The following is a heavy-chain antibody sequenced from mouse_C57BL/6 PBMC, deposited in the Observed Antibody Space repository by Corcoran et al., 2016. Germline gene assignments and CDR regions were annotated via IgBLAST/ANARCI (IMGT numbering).Heavy chain of an antibody. V-gene: IGHV1-80*01. CDR2: IYPGDGDT. Sequence: QVQLQQSGAELVKPGASVKISCNASGYAFSSYWMNWVKQRPGKGLEWIGQIYPGDGDTNYNGKFKGKATLTAAKSSSTAYMQLSSLTSEDSAVDFCARWGPYAMDYWGQGTSVTVSS. CDR3: ARWGPYAMDY. J-gene: IGHJ4*01. CDR1: GYAFSSYW.